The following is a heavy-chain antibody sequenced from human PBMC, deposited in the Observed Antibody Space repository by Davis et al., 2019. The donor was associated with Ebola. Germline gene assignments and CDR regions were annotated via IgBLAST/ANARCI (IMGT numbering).Heavy chain of an antibody. D-gene: IGHD2-15*01. V-gene: IGHV4-34*01. Sequence: PSETLSLTCAVYGGSFSGYYWSWIRQPPGKGLEWIGEINHSGSTNYNPSLKSRVTISVDTSKNQFSLKLSSVTAADTAVYYCARGGRRANYFDYWGQGTLVTVSS. CDR2: INHSGST. CDR3: ARGGRRANYFDY. CDR1: GGSFSGYY. J-gene: IGHJ4*02.